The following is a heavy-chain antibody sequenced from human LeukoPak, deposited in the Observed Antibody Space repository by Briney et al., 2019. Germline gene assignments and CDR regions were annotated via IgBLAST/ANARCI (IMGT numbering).Heavy chain of an antibody. D-gene: IGHD6-19*01. V-gene: IGHV4-4*07. Sequence: SETLSLTCTVSGGSISIYYWSWIRQPAGKGLEWVGRIHTSGSTNYNPSLKSRVTMSVDTSKNQFSLKLSSVTAADTAVYYCARDPGPNSSGWYGDWGQGTLVTVSS. CDR3: ARDPGPNSSGWYGD. CDR2: IHTSGST. J-gene: IGHJ4*02. CDR1: GGSISIYY.